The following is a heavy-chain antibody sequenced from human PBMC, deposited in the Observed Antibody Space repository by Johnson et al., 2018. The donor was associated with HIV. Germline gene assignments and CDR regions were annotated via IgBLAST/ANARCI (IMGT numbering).Heavy chain of an antibody. J-gene: IGHJ3*02. Sequence: QVQLVESGGGVVQPGRSLRLSCAASGFTFSSYAMHWVRQAPGKGLEWVAVISYDGSNKYYADSVKGRFTISRDNSKNTLYLQMNSLRAEDTAMYYCAKDHVYGIAVADTGGDAFDIWGQGTMVTVSS. D-gene: IGHD6-19*01. CDR3: AKDHVYGIAVADTGGDAFDI. V-gene: IGHV3-30-3*01. CDR1: GFTFSSYA. CDR2: ISYDGSNK.